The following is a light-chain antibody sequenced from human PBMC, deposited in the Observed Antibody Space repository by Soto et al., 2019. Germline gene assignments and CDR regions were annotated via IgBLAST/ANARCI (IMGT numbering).Light chain of an antibody. CDR1: SSNVGSNY. Sequence: QSVLTQPPSVSAAPGQKVTISCPGSSSNVGSNYVSWYQQLPGTAPKLLIYDNGKRSSGIPDRFSGSQSGTSATLGITGLQTGDEADYYCGTWDNSLSAVFVGGTKLTVL. J-gene: IGLJ2*01. CDR3: GTWDNSLSAV. CDR2: DNG. V-gene: IGLV1-51*01.